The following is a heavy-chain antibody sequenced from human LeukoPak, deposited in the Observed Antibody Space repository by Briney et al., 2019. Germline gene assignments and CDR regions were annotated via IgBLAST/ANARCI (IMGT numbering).Heavy chain of an antibody. CDR1: GGSISSYY. J-gene: IGHJ4*02. CDR3: ARAPFGFGELFPLV. CDR2: IYFITIT. Sequence: SETLSLTCTVSGGSISSYYWSWIRQPPGKGLEWSGYIYFITITNYNPSLKSRVTISVDTSKNQFSLKLSSVTPADTAVYYCARAPFGFGELFPLVWGQGLLVTVSS. D-gene: IGHD3-10*01. V-gene: IGHV4-59*01.